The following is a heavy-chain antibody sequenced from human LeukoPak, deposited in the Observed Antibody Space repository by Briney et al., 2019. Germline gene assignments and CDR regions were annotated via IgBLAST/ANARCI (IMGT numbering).Heavy chain of an antibody. D-gene: IGHD6-13*01. V-gene: IGHV4-34*01. CDR1: GGSFSGYY. J-gene: IGHJ6*03. CDR2: INHSGST. CDR3: AREGKYSSSWYRYYYYMDV. Sequence: SETLSLTCAVYGGSFSGYYWSWIRQPPGKGLEWIGEINHSGSTDYNPSLKSRVTTSVDTSKNQFSLKLSSVTAADTAVYYCAREGKYSSSWYRYYYYMDVWGKGTTVTVSS.